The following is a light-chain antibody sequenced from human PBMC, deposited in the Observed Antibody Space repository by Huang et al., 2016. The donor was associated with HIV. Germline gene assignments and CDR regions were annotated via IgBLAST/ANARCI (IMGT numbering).Light chain of an antibody. V-gene: IGKV1-NL1*01. CDR3: QQYYNAPLT. J-gene: IGKJ4*01. CDR1: QGISNS. CDR2: AAS. Sequence: DILMTQSPPSLSASVGDRVTFTCRASQGISNSLAWYQQKPGEAPKLLLFAASIMESGVPSRFSGSGSGTDYTLTISSLQPEDFAHYYCQQYYNAPLTFGGGTKVEI.